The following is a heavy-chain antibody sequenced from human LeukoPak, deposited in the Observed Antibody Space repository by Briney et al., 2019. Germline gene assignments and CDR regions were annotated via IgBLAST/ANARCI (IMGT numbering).Heavy chain of an antibody. Sequence: GGSLRLSCATSGFNFDVYGMSWVRQAPGMGLELVSSINWNGERIGVAESVEGRFTISRDNARRSVYLQMNSLRVEDTAFYYCARDLAFGDFERYFDIWGRGALVTVSS. CDR3: ARDLAFGDFERYFDI. J-gene: IGHJ2*01. V-gene: IGHV3-20*04. D-gene: IGHD4-17*01. CDR1: GFNFDVYG. CDR2: INWNGERI.